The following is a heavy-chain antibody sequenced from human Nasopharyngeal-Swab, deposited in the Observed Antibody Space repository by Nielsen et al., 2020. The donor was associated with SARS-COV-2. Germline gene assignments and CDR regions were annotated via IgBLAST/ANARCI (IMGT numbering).Heavy chain of an antibody. CDR1: GYRFTDYW. Sequence: GGSLRLSCATSGYRFTDYWIAWVRPAPGKGLECMGTTFPGDSDTRYSPSFEGRVTISVDQSITPAYLHWTSLKASDTAKYYCAIGAAVGTLFHGMDVWGQGAMVTVSS. V-gene: IGHV5-51*01. J-gene: IGHJ6*02. CDR2: TFPGDSDT. CDR3: AIGAAVGTLFHGMDV. D-gene: IGHD1-26*01.